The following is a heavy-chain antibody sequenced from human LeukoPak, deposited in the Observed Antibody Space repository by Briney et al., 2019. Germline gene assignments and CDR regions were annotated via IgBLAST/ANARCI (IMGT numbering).Heavy chain of an antibody. D-gene: IGHD5-12*01. Sequence: SETLSLTCAVYGGSFSGYYWSWIRQPPGKGLEWIGEINHSGSTNYNPSLKSRVTLSVDTSKNQFSLKLSAVTAADTAVYFCARGSSLLNIGATAYFDYRGQGTLVTVSS. V-gene: IGHV4-34*01. CDR1: GGSFSGYY. CDR3: ARGSSLLNIGATAYFDY. CDR2: INHSGST. J-gene: IGHJ4*02.